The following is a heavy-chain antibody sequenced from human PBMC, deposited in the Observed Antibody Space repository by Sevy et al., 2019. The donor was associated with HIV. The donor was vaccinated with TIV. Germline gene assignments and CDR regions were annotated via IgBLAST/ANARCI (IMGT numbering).Heavy chain of an antibody. CDR2: FYYSGKN. CDR1: GGSISSYY. Sequence: SETLSLTCSVSGGSISSYYWSWIRQPPGKGLEWIGSFYYSGKNIYSPSLESRVTISVDTSKNQFSLKLRSVTAADTAVYYCASEGPSYYDRSGYYRFDYWGQGTLVTVSS. J-gene: IGHJ4*02. CDR3: ASEGPSYYDRSGYYRFDY. D-gene: IGHD3-22*01. V-gene: IGHV4-59*01.